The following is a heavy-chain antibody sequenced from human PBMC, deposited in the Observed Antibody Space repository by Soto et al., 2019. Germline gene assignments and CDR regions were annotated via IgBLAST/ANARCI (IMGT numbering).Heavy chain of an antibody. CDR2: ISVSGGTT. CDR3: AKGMYYYDSSGYRLFDY. Sequence: GGSLRLSCAASGFTFRNFAMNWVRQAPGKGLEWVSGISVSGGTTYYADSVRGRFTVSRDNSKNSVFLQMNSLRAEDTAVYFCAKGMYYYDSSGYRLFDYWGQGTLVTVSS. J-gene: IGHJ4*02. D-gene: IGHD3-22*01. CDR1: GFTFRNFA. V-gene: IGHV3-23*01.